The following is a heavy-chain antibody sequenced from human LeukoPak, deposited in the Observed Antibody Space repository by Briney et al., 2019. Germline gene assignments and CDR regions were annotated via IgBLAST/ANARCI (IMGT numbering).Heavy chain of an antibody. D-gene: IGHD3-22*01. J-gene: IGHJ3*02. Sequence: PSETLSLTCTVSGGSISSYYWSWIRQPAEKGLEWIGRIYTSGSTNYNPSLKSRVTMSVATSKNQFSLKLSSVTAADTAVYYCASYYDSGGYYYGNDAFDIWGQGTMVTVSS. V-gene: IGHV4-4*07. CDR2: IYTSGST. CDR3: ASYYDSGGYYYGNDAFDI. CDR1: GGSISSYY.